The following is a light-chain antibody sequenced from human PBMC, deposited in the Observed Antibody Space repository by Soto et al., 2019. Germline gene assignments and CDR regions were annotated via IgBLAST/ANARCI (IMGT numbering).Light chain of an antibody. V-gene: IGLV2-14*01. CDR3: SSYSSSSALDVI. J-gene: IGLJ2*01. Sequence: QSALSQPASVSGSPVQSITIACAGTNRDVGGYNYVSWYQQYPGKAPKLIIYEVTYRPSGVSNRFYGSKSGNTASLTISGRQAEDEADYYCSSYSSSSALDVIFGVGTKLTVL. CDR2: EVT. CDR1: NRDVGGYNY.